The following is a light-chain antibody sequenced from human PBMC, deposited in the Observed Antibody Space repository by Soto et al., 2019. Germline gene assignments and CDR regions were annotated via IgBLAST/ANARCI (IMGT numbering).Light chain of an antibody. CDR1: QSVSSN. CDR3: QQYNIWPPWT. J-gene: IGKJ1*01. Sequence: DIVMTQSPGTLSLPHGERATLSCRASQSVSSNLAWYQKKPGQAPRLLIYGASTRATGIPARFSGSGSATEFTLTISSLQSGDFAVYYCQQYNIWPPWTFGQGTKV. V-gene: IGKV3-15*01. CDR2: GAS.